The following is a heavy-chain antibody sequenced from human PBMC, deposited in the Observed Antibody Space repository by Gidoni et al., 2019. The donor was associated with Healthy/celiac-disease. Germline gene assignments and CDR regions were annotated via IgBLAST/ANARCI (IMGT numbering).Heavy chain of an antibody. CDR2: IYSGGST. V-gene: IGHV3-53*04. CDR3: ARVKWVIRLDAFDI. J-gene: IGHJ3*02. Sequence: EVQLVESGGGLVQPGGSLRLSCAASGFTVSSNYMSWVRQAPGKGLEWVSVIYSGGSTYYADSVKGRFTISRHNSKNTLYLQMNSLRAEDTAVYYCARVKWVIRLDAFDIWGQGTMVTVSS. CDR1: GFTVSSNY. D-gene: IGHD3-16*02.